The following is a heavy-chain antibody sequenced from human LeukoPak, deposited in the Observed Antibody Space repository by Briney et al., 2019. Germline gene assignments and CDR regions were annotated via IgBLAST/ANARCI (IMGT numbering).Heavy chain of an antibody. CDR1: GFIFSSYG. D-gene: IGHD6-19*01. V-gene: IGHV3-30*02. Sequence: SGGSLRLSCAASGFIFSSYGMHWVRQAPGKGLEWVAFIRYDGSNKYYADSVKGRFTISRDNSKNTLYLQMNSLRAEDTAVYYCAKDLRAVSGWFDEGYWGQGTLVTVSS. J-gene: IGHJ4*02. CDR2: IRYDGSNK. CDR3: AKDLRAVSGWFDEGY.